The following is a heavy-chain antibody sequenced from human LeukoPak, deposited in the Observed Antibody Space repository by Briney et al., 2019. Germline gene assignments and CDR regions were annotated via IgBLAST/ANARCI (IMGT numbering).Heavy chain of an antibody. D-gene: IGHD5-24*01. CDR2: IIPIFGIA. V-gene: IGHV1-69*04. CDR1: GGTFSSYA. CDR3: ARDRRGDGYNWDDAFDI. Sequence: AASVKVSCKASGGTFSSYAISWVRQAPGQGLEWMGRIIPIFGIANYAQKFQGRVTITADKSTGTAYMELSSLRSEDTAVYYCARDRRGDGYNWDDAFDIWGQGTMVTVSS. J-gene: IGHJ3*02.